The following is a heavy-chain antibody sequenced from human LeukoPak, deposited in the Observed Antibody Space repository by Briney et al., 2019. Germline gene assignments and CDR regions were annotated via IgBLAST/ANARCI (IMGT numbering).Heavy chain of an antibody. CDR2: VYHGGNT. V-gene: IGHV4-38-2*02. Sequence: SETLSLTCTVSGYSISNGYYWGWIRQPPGKGLEFIGSVYHGGNTYYKASLKSRVTISLDTSKNQFSLKLSSVTAADTAVYYCAKITPGDYARERFNWFDPWGQGTLVTVSS. CDR1: GYSISNGYY. J-gene: IGHJ5*02. CDR3: AKITPGDYARERFNWFDP. D-gene: IGHD4-17*01.